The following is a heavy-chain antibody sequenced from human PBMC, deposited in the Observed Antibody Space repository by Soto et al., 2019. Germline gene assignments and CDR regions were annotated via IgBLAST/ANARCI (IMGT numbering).Heavy chain of an antibody. D-gene: IGHD1-1*01. Sequence: APVKVSCKVSGYTLTELSMHWLRQAPGKGLEWMGGFDPEDGETIYAQKFQGRVTMAEDTSTDTAYMALSSLRSEDTAVYYCATTVVHGTGNFDYWGQGTLVTVS. J-gene: IGHJ4*02. CDR2: FDPEDGET. V-gene: IGHV1-24*01. CDR3: ATTVVHGTGNFDY. CDR1: GYTLTELS.